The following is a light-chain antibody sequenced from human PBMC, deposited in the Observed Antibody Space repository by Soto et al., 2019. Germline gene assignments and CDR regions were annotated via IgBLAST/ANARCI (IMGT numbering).Light chain of an antibody. J-gene: IGLJ2*01. CDR1: SSDVGGYNY. Sequence: QAVLTQPASVSGSPGQSITISCTGTSSDVGGYNYVSWYQQHSGKAPNLMIYEVSSRPSGVSNRFSGSKSGNTASLTISGLQAEDGADYYCSSYTSISTLVVFGGGTKVTVL. V-gene: IGLV2-14*01. CDR3: SSYTSISTLVV. CDR2: EVS.